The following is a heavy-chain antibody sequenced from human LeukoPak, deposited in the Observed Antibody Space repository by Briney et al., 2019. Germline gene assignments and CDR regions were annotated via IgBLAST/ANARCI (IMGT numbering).Heavy chain of an antibody. CDR2: IYTSGST. CDR3: ARGLTVVTPPDY. CDR1: GGSISSGSYY. J-gene: IGHJ4*02. Sequence: PSQTLSLTCTVSGGSISSGSYYWSWIRQPAGKGLEWIGRIYTSGSTNYNPSLKSRVTISVDTPKNQFSLKLSSVTAADTAVYYCARGLTVVTPPDYWGQGTLVTVSS. V-gene: IGHV4-61*02. D-gene: IGHD4-23*01.